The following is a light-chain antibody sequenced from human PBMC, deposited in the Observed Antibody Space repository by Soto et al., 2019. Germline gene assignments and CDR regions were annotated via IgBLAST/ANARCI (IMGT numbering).Light chain of an antibody. CDR3: QQSYSTLTWT. Sequence: DIQMTQSPSSLSASVGDRVTITCRASQSISSYLNWYQQKPGKAPKLLIYAASSLQSGVPSRFSGSGSGTDFTLTISSLHPEDFATYYCQQSYSTLTWTFGQGPKVKIK. J-gene: IGKJ1*01. CDR1: QSISSY. CDR2: AAS. V-gene: IGKV1-39*01.